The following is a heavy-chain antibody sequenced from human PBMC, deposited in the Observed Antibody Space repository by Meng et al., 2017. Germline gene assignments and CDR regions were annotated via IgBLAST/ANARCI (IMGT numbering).Heavy chain of an antibody. CDR1: GGSFSGYY. Sequence: QVRLQLWCAGLLKPSETLSLTCAVYGGSFSGYYWSWIRQPPGKGLEWIGEINHSGSTNYNPSLKSRVTISVDTSKNQFSLKLSSVTAADTAVYYCARGRYFDWLSYRYYFDYWGQGTLVTVSS. CDR3: ARGRYFDWLSYRYYFDY. J-gene: IGHJ4*02. V-gene: IGHV4-34*01. D-gene: IGHD3-9*01. CDR2: INHSGST.